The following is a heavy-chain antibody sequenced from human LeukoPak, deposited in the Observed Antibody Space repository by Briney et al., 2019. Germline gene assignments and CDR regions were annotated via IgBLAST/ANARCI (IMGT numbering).Heavy chain of an antibody. V-gene: IGHV1-2*02. CDR1: GYTFTGYY. D-gene: IGHD3-22*01. CDR3: ARHGYYDSSGSYYFDY. Sequence: ASVKVSCKASGYTFTGYYMHWVRQAPGQGLEWMGWINPNSGGTNYAQKFQGRVTMTRDTSISTAHMELSRLRSDDTAVYYCARHGYYDSSGSYYFDYWGQGTLVTVSS. CDR2: INPNSGGT. J-gene: IGHJ4*02.